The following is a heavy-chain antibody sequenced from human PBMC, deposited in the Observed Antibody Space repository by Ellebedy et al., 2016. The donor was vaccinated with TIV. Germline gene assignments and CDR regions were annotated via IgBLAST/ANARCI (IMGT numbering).Heavy chain of an antibody. CDR2: ISVSNIYI. CDR1: GFTFSSSS. Sequence: PGGSLRLSCAASGFTFSSSSMSWVRQAPGKGLEWVSSISVSNIYIYYTDSVKGRFTISRDNSQHSLYLQMNSLRAGDTAVYYCSRDYYGSGSSYPYYFDSWGQGTLVTVSS. D-gene: IGHD3-10*01. J-gene: IGHJ4*02. V-gene: IGHV3-21*01. CDR3: SRDYYGSGSSYPYYFDS.